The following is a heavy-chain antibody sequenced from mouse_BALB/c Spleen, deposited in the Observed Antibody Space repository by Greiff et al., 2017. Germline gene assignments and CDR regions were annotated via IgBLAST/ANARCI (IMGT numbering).Heavy chain of an antibody. J-gene: IGHJ2*01. CDR1: GFTFSSYT. CDR2: ISSGGSYT. Sequence: DVKLVESGGGLVKPGGSLKLSCAASGFTFSSYTMSWVRQTPEKRLEWVATISSGGSYTYYPDSVKGRFTISRDNAKNTLYLQMSSLKSEDTAMYYCTRDQDYWGQGTTRTVSS. V-gene: IGHV5-6-4*01. CDR3: TRDQDY.